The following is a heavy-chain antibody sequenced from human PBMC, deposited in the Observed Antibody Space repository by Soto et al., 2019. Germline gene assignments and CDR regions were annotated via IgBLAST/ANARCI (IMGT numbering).Heavy chain of an antibody. D-gene: IGHD6-13*01. J-gene: IGHJ6*02. CDR1: GFTFSSYG. Sequence: GGSLRLSCAASGFTFSSYGMHWVRQAPGKGLEWVAVISYDGSNKYYADSVKGRFTISRDNSKNTLYLQMNSLRAKDTAVYYCAKGYSSSWSLRYYYYYYGLDVWGQGTSVTVSS. CDR3: AKGYSSSWSLRYYYYYYGLDV. V-gene: IGHV3-30*18. CDR2: ISYDGSNK.